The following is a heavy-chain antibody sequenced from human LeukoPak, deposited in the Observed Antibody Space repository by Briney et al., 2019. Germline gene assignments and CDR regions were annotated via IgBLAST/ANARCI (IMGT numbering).Heavy chain of an antibody. J-gene: IGHJ5*02. CDR2: IYYSGST. D-gene: IGHD3-22*01. V-gene: IGHV4-39*02. Sequence: SETLSLTCTISGGSISNRSYYWGWIRQPPGKGLEWIGSIYYSGSTYYNPSLKSRVTISVDTSKNQFSLKLSSVTAADTAVYYCARERVYSSGHENWFDPWGQGTLVTVSS. CDR1: GGSISNRSYY. CDR3: ARERVYSSGHENWFDP.